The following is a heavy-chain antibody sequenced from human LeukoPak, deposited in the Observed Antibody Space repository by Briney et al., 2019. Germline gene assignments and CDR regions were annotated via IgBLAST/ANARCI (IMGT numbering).Heavy chain of an antibody. Sequence: GSLRLSCAASGFSFNQYGMHWVRQAPGKGLEWVAFIRYDGNDKHYADSVKGRFTVSRDNSKNTLYLQMSSVRAEDTAVYYCARPFPYSGSFFVDYWGRGTLVTVSS. D-gene: IGHD1-26*01. CDR3: ARPFPYSGSFFVDY. J-gene: IGHJ4*02. CDR2: IRYDGNDK. CDR1: GFSFNQYG. V-gene: IGHV3-30*02.